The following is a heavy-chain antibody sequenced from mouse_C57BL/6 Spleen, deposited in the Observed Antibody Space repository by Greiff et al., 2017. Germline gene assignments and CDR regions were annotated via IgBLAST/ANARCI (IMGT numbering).Heavy chain of an antibody. D-gene: IGHD4-1*01. CDR1: GYSFTSYY. V-gene: IGHV1-66*01. Sequence: VKLMESGPELVKPGASVKISCKASGYSFTSYYIHWVKQRPGQGLEWIGWIYPGSGNTTYNEKFKGKDTLTADTSSSTAYMQLSSLTSEDSAVYYCLTGTRAIDYWGQGTSVTVSS. J-gene: IGHJ4*01. CDR3: LTGTRAIDY. CDR2: IYPGSGNT.